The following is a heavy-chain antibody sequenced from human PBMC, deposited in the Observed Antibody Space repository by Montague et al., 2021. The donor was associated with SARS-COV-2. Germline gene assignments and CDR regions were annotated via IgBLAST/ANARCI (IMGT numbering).Heavy chain of an antibody. CDR1: GDSVFSNNPA. CDR2: TCYRSEWYF. J-gene: IGHJ3*02. V-gene: IGHV6-1*01. D-gene: IGHD1-26*01. CDR3: ARYSYSGTYFGLNDAFDI. Sequence: CAISGDSVFSNNPAWNWHRQSPSRHLERLGRTCYRSEWYFDYAISLRGRITINPDTSKNQFSLQLDSVTLDDTAVYYCARYSYSGTYFGLNDAFDIWGQGTMVTVAS.